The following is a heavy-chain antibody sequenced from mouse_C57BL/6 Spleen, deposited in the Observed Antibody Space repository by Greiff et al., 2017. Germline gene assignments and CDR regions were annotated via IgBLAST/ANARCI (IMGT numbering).Heavy chain of an antibody. CDR2: IDPSDSYT. Sequence: QVQLQQPGAELVKPGASVKLSCKASGSTFTSYWMQWVKQRPGQGLEWIGEIDPSDSYTNYNQKFKGKATLTVDTSSSTAYMQLSSLTSEDSAVYYCARKEKFIRGYFDVWGTGTTVTVSS. CDR3: ARKEKFIRGYFDV. V-gene: IGHV1-50*01. J-gene: IGHJ1*03. D-gene: IGHD1-1*01. CDR1: GSTFTSYW.